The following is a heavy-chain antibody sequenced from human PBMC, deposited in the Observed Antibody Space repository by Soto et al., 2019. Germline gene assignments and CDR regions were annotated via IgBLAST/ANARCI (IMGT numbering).Heavy chain of an antibody. V-gene: IGHV1-18*01. CDR2: ISAYNGNT. CDR3: ARDLYDFWSGYYYYYMDV. Sequence: QVQLVQSGAEVKKPGASVKVSCKASGYTFTSYGISWVRQAPGQGLEWMGWISAYNGNTNYAQKLQRRVTMTTDTSTSTAYMELRSLRSDDTAVYYCARDLYDFWSGYYYYYMDVWGKGTTVTVSS. J-gene: IGHJ6*03. D-gene: IGHD3-3*01. CDR1: GYTFTSYG.